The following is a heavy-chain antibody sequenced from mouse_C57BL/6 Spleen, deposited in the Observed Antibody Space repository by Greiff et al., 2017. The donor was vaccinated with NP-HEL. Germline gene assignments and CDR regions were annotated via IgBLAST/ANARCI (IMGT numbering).Heavy chain of an antibody. CDR2: IYPRSGNT. J-gene: IGHJ1*03. CDR3: ARSNYYYGSRSYWYFDV. D-gene: IGHD1-1*01. Sequence: VQLQQSGAELARPGASVKLSCKASGYTFTSYGISWVKQRTGQGLEWIGEIYPRSGNTYYNEKFKGKATLTADKSSSTAYMELRSLTSEDSAVYFCARSNYYYGSRSYWYFDVWGTGTTVTVSS. V-gene: IGHV1-81*01. CDR1: GYTFTSYG.